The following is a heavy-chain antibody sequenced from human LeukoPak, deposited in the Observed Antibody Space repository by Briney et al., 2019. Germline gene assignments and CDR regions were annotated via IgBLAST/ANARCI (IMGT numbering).Heavy chain of an antibody. Sequence: SETLSLTCTVSGASLSGYYWDWIRQPPGKGLEWIGSISYSGSTYYNPSLKSRVTISVDTSKNQLSLKVSSVTAADTAVYYCAREDTNYFDFWGQGTLVIVSS. D-gene: IGHD2-8*01. J-gene: IGHJ4*02. CDR3: AREDTNYFDF. V-gene: IGHV4-39*07. CDR1: GASLSGYY. CDR2: ISYSGST.